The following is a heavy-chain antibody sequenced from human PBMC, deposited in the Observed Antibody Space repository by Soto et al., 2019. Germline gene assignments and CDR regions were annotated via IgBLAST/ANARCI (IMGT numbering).Heavy chain of an antibody. J-gene: IGHJ4*02. CDR1: GYSISSGYY. D-gene: IGHD1-1*01. CDR3: ARGWTEVATAY. Sequence: SETLSLTCAVSGYSISSGYYWGWIRQSPGKGLEWIGSIHHGGSPLYNPSLKGRVAISIDTSKNQLSLNLSSVTAADTATYYCARGWTEVATAYWGQGTLVTVSS. CDR2: IHHGGSP. V-gene: IGHV4-38-2*01.